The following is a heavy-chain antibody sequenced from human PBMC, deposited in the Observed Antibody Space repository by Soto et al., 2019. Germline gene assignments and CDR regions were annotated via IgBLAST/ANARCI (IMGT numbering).Heavy chain of an antibody. CDR3: ARGSAFGVVRMYGMDV. J-gene: IGHJ6*02. D-gene: IGHD3-3*01. V-gene: IGHV3-23*01. CDR1: GFTFISYA. CDR2: ISGSGGST. Sequence: PGGSLRLSCAASGFTFISYAMSWVRQAPGKGLEWVSAISGSGGSTYYADSVKGRFTISRDNSKNTLYLQMNSLRAEDTAVYYCARGSAFGVVRMYGMDVWGQGTTVTVSS.